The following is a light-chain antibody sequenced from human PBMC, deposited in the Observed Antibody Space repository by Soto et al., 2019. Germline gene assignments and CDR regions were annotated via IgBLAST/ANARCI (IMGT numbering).Light chain of an antibody. CDR2: GAF. CDR1: QSVAFH. Sequence: EIVMTQSPATLSVSPGETATLYCRASQSVAFHLAWYQQKPGQGPRLLIYGAFTRATGIPARFSGSGSGTEFTLTISSLQSEDFAVYYCQQYKKWPPLTFGGGTKVEIK. J-gene: IGKJ4*01. CDR3: QQYKKWPPLT. V-gene: IGKV3-15*01.